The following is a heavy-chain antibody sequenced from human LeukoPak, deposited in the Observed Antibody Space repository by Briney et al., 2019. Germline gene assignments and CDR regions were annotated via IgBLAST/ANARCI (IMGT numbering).Heavy chain of an antibody. CDR1: GFTVSSNY. D-gene: IGHD1-26*01. Sequence: GGSLRLSCAASGFTVSSNYMSWVRQAPGKGLEWVSVIYSGGSTYYADSVKGRFTISRDNSKNTLYLQMNSLRAEDTAVYYCARGRSGSYYDYWGQGTLVTVSS. J-gene: IGHJ4*02. V-gene: IGHV3-53*01. CDR3: ARGRSGSYYDY. CDR2: IYSGGST.